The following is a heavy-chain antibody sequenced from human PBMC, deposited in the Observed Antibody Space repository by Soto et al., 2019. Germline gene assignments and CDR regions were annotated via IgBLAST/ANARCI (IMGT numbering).Heavy chain of an antibody. J-gene: IGHJ4*02. Sequence: GGSLRLSCAASGFTFSSYWMSWVRQAPGKGLEWVANIKQDGSEKYYVDSVKGRFTISRDNAKNSLYLQMNSLRAEDTAVYYCARDLRGRYDFWSTTYYFDCWGQGTLVTVSS. CDR1: GFTFSSYW. CDR3: ARDLRGRYDFWSTTYYFDC. CDR2: IKQDGSEK. D-gene: IGHD3-3*01. V-gene: IGHV3-7*03.